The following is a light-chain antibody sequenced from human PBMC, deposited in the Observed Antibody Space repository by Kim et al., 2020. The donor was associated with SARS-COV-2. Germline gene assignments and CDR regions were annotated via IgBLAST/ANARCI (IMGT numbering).Light chain of an antibody. CDR2: EDD. CDR3: QSYNRDNVL. CDR1: RGSIDDNY. V-gene: IGLV6-57*03. J-gene: IGLJ2*01. Sequence: GKTVTLASTRIRGSIDDNYVKWYQQRPGGVPTTVIYEDDQRPSGVSDRFSGSIDNSSNSASLTISGLRTEDEADYYCQSYNRDNVLFGGGTQLTVL.